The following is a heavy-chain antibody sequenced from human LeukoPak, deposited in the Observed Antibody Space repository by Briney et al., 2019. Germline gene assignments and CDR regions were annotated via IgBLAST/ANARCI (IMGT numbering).Heavy chain of an antibody. CDR3: ARPPSRGYSSSFEY. V-gene: IGHV5-51*01. Sequence: GESLKISCKGSGYSFATYWIAWVRQMPGKGLEWMGIIYPDESNIRYSPSFQGQVTISADKSICTAYLQWSSLKASDTAIYYCARPPSRGYSSSFEYWGQGTLVTVSS. CDR1: GYSFATYW. J-gene: IGHJ4*02. CDR2: IYPDESNI. D-gene: IGHD2-2*03.